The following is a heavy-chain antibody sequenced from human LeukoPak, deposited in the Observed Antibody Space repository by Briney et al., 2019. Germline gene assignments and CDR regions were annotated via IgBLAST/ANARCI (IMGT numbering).Heavy chain of an antibody. J-gene: IGHJ4*02. V-gene: IGHV3-48*01. CDR1: EFTFSDFS. CDR3: ARRGSGSYFKLDY. CDR2: ISAGSSTM. Sequence: PGGSLRLSCAASEFTFSDFSMNWVRQAPGKGLGWVSYISAGSSTMYYADSVKGRFTISRDNAKNSLYLQMNSLRAEDTAVYYCARRGSGSYFKLDYWGQGTLVTVSS. D-gene: IGHD3-10*01.